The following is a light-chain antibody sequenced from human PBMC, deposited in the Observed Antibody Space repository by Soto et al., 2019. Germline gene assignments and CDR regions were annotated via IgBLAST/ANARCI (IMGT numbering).Light chain of an antibody. Sequence: AIRMTQSPSSFSASTGDRVTITCRASQGISSYLAWYQQKPGKAPKLLIYAASTLQSGVPSRFSGSGSGTDFTLTISCLQSEYFATYYCQQYYSYPPWTFGQGTKVEIK. CDR3: QQYYSYPPWT. CDR2: AAS. V-gene: IGKV1-8*01. CDR1: QGISSY. J-gene: IGKJ1*01.